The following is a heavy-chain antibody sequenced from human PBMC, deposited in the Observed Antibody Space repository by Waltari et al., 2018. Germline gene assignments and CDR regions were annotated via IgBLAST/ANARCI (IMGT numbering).Heavy chain of an antibody. Sequence: QVQLVQSGAEVKKPGASVKVSCKASGYTFTGYYMHWVRQAPGQGLEWMGRINPNSGGTNYAQKVQGRVTMTRDTSISTAYMELSRLRSDDTAVYYCARDRGCSGGSCHFDYWGQGTLVTVSS. CDR1: GYTFTGYY. D-gene: IGHD2-15*01. CDR2: INPNSGGT. CDR3: ARDRGCSGGSCHFDY. V-gene: IGHV1-2*06. J-gene: IGHJ4*02.